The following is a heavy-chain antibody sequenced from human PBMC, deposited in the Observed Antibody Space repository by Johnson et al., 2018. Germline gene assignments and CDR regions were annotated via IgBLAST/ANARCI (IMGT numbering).Heavy chain of an antibody. D-gene: IGHD6-6*01. J-gene: IGHJ6*03. CDR3: ARIRGYRTSSGGYYYYYMDV. Sequence: VQLVESGGGLVKPGGSLRLSCAASRFIFSGYSMNWVRQAPGKGLEWVSSISSTSTYINYADSVKGRFTISRDNANNSLYLQMNSLRAEHTALYFCARIRGYRTSSGGYYYYYMDVWGQVTTVTVSS. CDR1: RFIFSGYS. V-gene: IGHV3-21*06. CDR2: ISSTSTYI.